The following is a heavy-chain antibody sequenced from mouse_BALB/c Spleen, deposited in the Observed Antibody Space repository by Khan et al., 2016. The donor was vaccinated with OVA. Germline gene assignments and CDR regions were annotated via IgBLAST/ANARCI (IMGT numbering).Heavy chain of an antibody. CDR3: ARRTTDYAMDY. V-gene: IGHV1-4*01. CDR2: INPSSSYA. J-gene: IGHJ4*01. Sequence: QVQLKESGAELARPGASVKMSCKASGYTFTSNTMHWVKQRPGQGLEWIGYINPSSSYANYNQKFKDKATLTADKSSSTAYMQLSSLTSEDSAVYYCARRTTDYAMDYWGQGTSVTVSS. D-gene: IGHD2-14*01. CDR1: GYTFTSNT.